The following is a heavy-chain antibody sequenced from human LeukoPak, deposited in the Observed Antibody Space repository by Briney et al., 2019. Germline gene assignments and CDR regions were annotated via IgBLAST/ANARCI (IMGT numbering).Heavy chain of an antibody. Sequence: VASVKVSCKASGGTFSSYAISWVRQAPGQGLEWMGGTIPIFGTANYAQKFQGRVTITTDESTSTAYMELSSLRSEDTAVYYCARGTQYCSSTSCYAFDYWGQGTLVTVSS. CDR1: GGTFSSYA. D-gene: IGHD2-2*01. CDR3: ARGTQYCSSTSCYAFDY. CDR2: TIPIFGTA. J-gene: IGHJ4*02. V-gene: IGHV1-69*05.